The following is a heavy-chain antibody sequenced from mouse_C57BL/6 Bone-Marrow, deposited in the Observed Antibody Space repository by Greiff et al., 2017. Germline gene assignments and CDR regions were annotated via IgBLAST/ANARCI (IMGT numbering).Heavy chain of an antibody. J-gene: IGHJ2*01. CDR3: ARPPSYGKELYYFDY. CDR1: GYPFTDYY. V-gene: IGHV1-75*01. CDR2: LFPGSGST. Sequence: QVQLQQSGPELVKPGASVQISCKASGYPFTDYYLNCVKQRPGQGLECIGWLFPGSGSTYYTEQFTGTATLTVDKSSSTAYMLLSSLTSEDSAVYFGARPPSYGKELYYFDYWGQGTTLTVSS. D-gene: IGHD2-1*01.